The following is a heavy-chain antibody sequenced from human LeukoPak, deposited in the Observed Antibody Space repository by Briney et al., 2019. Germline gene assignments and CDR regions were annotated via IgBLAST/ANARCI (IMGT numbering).Heavy chain of an antibody. D-gene: IGHD2-21*02. CDR1: GFTYSSYA. V-gene: IGHV3-23*01. CDR2: ISGSGGST. Sequence: PGGPLTLSCAASGFTYSSYAMIGLAEAPGEGLEGVSAISGSGGSTYYADSVKGRFTISRDNSKNTLYLQMNSLRAEDTAVYYCAKEFGGGDGFFDYWGQGTLVTVSS. CDR3: AKEFGGGDGFFDY. J-gene: IGHJ4*02.